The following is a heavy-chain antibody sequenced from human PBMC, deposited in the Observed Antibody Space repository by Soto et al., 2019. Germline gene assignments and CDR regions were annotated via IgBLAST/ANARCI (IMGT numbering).Heavy chain of an antibody. CDR1: GGSISSSSYY. Sequence: PSETLSLTCTVSGGSISSSSYYWGWIRQPPGKGLGWIGSIYYSGSTYYNPSLKSRVTISVDTSKNQFSLKLSSVTAADTAVYYCARHPIAVAGTYYFDYWGQGTLVTVSS. V-gene: IGHV4-39*01. CDR3: ARHPIAVAGTYYFDY. D-gene: IGHD6-19*01. CDR2: IYYSGST. J-gene: IGHJ4*02.